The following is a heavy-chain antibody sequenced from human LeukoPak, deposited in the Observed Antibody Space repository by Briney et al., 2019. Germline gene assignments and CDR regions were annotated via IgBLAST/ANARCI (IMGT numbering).Heavy chain of an antibody. Sequence: PSETLSLTCAVYGGPFSGYYWNWIRQPRGKGLEWIGEINHSGSTNYNPSLKSRVTISVDTSKNQFSLKLSSVTAADTAVYYCARNGFRFLVAEYFQHWGQGTLVTVSS. CDR2: INHSGST. J-gene: IGHJ1*01. CDR1: GGPFSGYY. D-gene: IGHD2-8*01. CDR3: ARNGFRFLVAEYFQH. V-gene: IGHV4-34*01.